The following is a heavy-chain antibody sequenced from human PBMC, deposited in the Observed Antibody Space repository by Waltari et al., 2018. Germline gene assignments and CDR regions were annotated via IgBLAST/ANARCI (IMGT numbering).Heavy chain of an antibody. D-gene: IGHD2-8*01. V-gene: IGHV3-23*03. CDR1: GFTFSSYA. Sequence: EVQLLESGGGLVQPGGCLRLSCAASGFTFSSYAMSWVRQAPGKGLEWVSVIYSGGSSTYYADSVKGRFTISRDNSKNTLYLQMNSLRAEDTAVYYCAKVMRDGYIRHWGQGTLVTVSS. CDR2: IYSGGSST. CDR3: AKVMRDGYIRH. J-gene: IGHJ1*01.